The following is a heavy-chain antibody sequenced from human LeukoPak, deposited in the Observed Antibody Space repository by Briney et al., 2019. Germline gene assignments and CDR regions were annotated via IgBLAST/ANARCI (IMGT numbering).Heavy chain of an antibody. J-gene: IGHJ4*02. D-gene: IGHD2-2*01. V-gene: IGHV1-2*02. CDR2: INPNSGAT. Sequence: ASVKVSCKASGYTFTGYYMHWVRQAPGQGLEWMGWINPNSGATSYAQKFQGRVTMARDTSISTAYMELSRLRSDDTAVYYCARDRWCSTSICYGDSRYYFDYWGQGTLVTVSS. CDR3: ARDRWCSTSICYGDSRYYFDY. CDR1: GYTFTGYY.